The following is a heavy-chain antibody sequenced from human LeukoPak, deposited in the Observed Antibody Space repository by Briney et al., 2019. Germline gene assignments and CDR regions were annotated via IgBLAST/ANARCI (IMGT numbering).Heavy chain of an antibody. D-gene: IGHD4-17*01. Sequence: PSETLSLTCGVYGESSSDYYGRWIRQPPGKGLEWIGYNCYSRSTNYNPSLKSRVTISVDTSKNQFSLKLSSVTAADTAVYYCARGIYNYGDGLFDYWGQGTLVTVSS. CDR1: GESSSDYY. CDR2: NCYSRST. CDR3: ARGIYNYGDGLFDY. J-gene: IGHJ4*02. V-gene: IGHV4-59*13.